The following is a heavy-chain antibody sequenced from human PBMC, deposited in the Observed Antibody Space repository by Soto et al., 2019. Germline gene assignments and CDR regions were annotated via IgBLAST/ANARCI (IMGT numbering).Heavy chain of an antibody. CDR1: GFTFNTYW. CDR3: ATSRGWRAYFDY. J-gene: IGHJ4*02. D-gene: IGHD6-19*01. V-gene: IGHV3-7*01. CDR2: IKQDGSEK. Sequence: EVQLVESGGGLVQPGGSLRLSCAASGFTFNTYWMTWVRQAPGKGLEGVANIKQDGSEKYYVDSVMGRFTISRDNAKSSLYLQMNSLRAEDTAVYYCATSRGWRAYFDYWGQGTLVTVSS.